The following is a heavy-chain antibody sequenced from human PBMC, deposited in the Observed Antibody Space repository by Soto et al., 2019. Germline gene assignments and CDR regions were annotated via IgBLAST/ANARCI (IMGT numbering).Heavy chain of an antibody. V-gene: IGHV1-69*13. CDR2: IIPIFGTA. J-gene: IGHJ3*02. CDR1: GGTFSSYA. D-gene: IGHD6-19*01. CDR3: ARPLIQWLAKEADAFDI. Sequence: SVKVSCKASGGTFSSYAISWVRQAPGQGLEWKGGIIPIFGTANYAQKFQGRVTITADESTSTAYMELSSLRSEDTAVYYCARPLIQWLAKEADAFDIWGQGTMVTVSS.